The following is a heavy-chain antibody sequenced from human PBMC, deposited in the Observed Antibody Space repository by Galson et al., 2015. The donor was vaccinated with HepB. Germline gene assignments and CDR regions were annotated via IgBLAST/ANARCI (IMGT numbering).Heavy chain of an antibody. Sequence: SLRLSCAASGFTFGDYAMSWFRQAPGKGLEWVGFIRSKAYGGTTEYAASVKGRFTISRDDSKSIAYLQMNSLKTEDTAVYYCTRDGADCSRTSCYLPNWFDPWGQGTLVTVSS. D-gene: IGHD2-2*01. CDR2: IRSKAYGGTT. CDR1: GFTFGDYA. J-gene: IGHJ5*02. CDR3: TRDGADCSRTSCYLPNWFDP. V-gene: IGHV3-49*03.